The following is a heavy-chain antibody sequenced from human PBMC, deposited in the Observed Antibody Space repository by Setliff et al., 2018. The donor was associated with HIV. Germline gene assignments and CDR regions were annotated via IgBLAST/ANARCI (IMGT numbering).Heavy chain of an antibody. J-gene: IGHJ6*03. V-gene: IGHV1-3*04. CDR2: LRTGNGDT. CDR1: GYTFTTYS. D-gene: IGHD1-20*01. CDR3: AREARYQDRYYYYMDV. Sequence: ASVKVSCKASGYTFTTYSIHWVRQAPGQRPEWLGWLRTGNGDTSYSESLQGRVTFTSDTSANTAYMELRSLGSDDTAVYYCAREARYQDRYYYYMDVWGKGTTVTVSS.